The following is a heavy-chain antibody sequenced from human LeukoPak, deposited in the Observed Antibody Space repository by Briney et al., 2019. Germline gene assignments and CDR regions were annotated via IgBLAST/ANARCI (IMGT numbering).Heavy chain of an antibody. D-gene: IGHD2/OR15-2a*01. CDR2: IYTSGST. CDR3: AREGSMALMDYYCYMDV. Sequence: SETLSLTCTVSGGSISSYYWSWIRQPAGKGLEWIGRIYTSGSTNYNPSLKSRVTMSVDTSKNQFSLKLSSVTAADTAVYYCAREGSMALMDYYCYMDVWGKGTTVTVSS. J-gene: IGHJ6*03. V-gene: IGHV4-4*07. CDR1: GGSISSYY.